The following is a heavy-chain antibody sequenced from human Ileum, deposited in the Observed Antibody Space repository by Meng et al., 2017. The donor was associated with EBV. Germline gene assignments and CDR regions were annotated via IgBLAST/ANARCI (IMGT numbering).Heavy chain of an antibody. J-gene: IGHJ4*02. Sequence: VQLWQSGAEVKKPGASVKVSCKASGYAVTSYGMGWLRQAPGQGPEWMGWINTNTGDPTYAQAFTGRFVFSFDTSLNTAYLQISNLKAEDTAVYYCARDLRAVGKDLDYWGQGTLVTVSS. CDR2: INTNTGDP. CDR3: ARDLRAVGKDLDY. V-gene: IGHV7-4-1*02. D-gene: IGHD4-23*01. CDR1: GYAVTSYG.